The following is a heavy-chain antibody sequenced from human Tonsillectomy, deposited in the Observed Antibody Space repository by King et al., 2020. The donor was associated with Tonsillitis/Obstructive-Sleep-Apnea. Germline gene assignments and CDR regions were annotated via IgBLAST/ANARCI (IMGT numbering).Heavy chain of an antibody. CDR2: ITSSGSII. V-gene: IGHV3-48*03. Sequence: QLVQSGGGLVQPGGSLRLSCAASGFTFRSYEINWVRQAPGKGLEWISYITSSGSIIYYADAVKGRFTISRDNAKNSLYLQMNSLRAEDTAVYYCAREPENYYGMDVWGQGTTVTVSS. CDR1: GFTFRSYE. J-gene: IGHJ6*02. CDR3: AREPENYYGMDV.